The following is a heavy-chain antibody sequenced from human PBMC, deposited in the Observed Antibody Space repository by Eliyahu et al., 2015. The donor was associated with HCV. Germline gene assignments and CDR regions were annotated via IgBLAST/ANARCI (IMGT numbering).Heavy chain of an antibody. CDR3: AGERRFGEPQNWFDP. Sequence: QVQLVQSGAEVKKPGASVKVSCKASGYTFTGYYMHWVRQAPGQGLEWMGWINPNSGGTNYAQKFQGRVTMTRDTSISTAYMELSRLRSDDTAVYYCAGERRFGEPQNWFDPWGQGTLVTVSS. CDR1: GYTFTGYY. V-gene: IGHV1-2*02. D-gene: IGHD3-10*01. CDR2: INPNSGGT. J-gene: IGHJ5*02.